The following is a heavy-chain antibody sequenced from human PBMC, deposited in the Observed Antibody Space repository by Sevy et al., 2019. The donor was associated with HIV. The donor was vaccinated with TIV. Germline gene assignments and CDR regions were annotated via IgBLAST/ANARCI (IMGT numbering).Heavy chain of an antibody. CDR1: GFTFSDYY. CDR2: ISSSSYT. V-gene: IGHV3-11*06. J-gene: IGHJ3*02. Sequence: GGSLRLSCAASGFTFSDYYMSWIRQAPGKGLEWVSYISSSSYTNYADSVKGRFTISRDNAKNSLYLQMNSLRAEDTAVYYCASQIGDDAFDIWGQGTMVTVSS. CDR3: ASQIGDDAFDI. D-gene: IGHD3-10*01.